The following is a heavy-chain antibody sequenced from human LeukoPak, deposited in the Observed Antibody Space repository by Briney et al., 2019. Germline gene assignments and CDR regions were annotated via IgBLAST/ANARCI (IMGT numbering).Heavy chain of an antibody. CDR1: GFTFSNYA. V-gene: IGHV3-23*01. J-gene: IGHJ6*02. D-gene: IGHD3-10*02. Sequence: PGGSLRLSCEASGFTFSNYAMSWVRQAPGKGLEWVSAISGSGGVTYYADSVKGRFTISRDNSKNTLYLQGNSLRAEDTAVYYCARDLHYYVAMDVWGQGTTVTVSS. CDR2: ISGSGGVT. CDR3: ARDLHYYVAMDV.